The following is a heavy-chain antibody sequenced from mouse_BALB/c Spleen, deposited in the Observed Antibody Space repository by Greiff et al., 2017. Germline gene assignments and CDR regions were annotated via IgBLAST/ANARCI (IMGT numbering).Heavy chain of an antibody. V-gene: IGHV1S135*01. CDR1: GYSFTSYY. D-gene: IGHD1-1*01. CDR3: ARNYGSSYEAMDY. J-gene: IGHJ4*01. Sequence: VQLKQSGPELMKPGASVKISCKASGYSFTSYYMHWVKQSHGKSLEWIGYIDPFNGGTSYNQKFKGKATLTVDKSSSTAYMHLSSLTSEDSAVYYCARNYGSSYEAMDYWGQGTSVTVSS. CDR2: IDPFNGGT.